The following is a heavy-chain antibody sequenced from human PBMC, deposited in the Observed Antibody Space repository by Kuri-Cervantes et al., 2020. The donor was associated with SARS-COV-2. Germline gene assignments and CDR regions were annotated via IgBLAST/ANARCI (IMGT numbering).Heavy chain of an antibody. CDR2: ISAYNGNT. CDR3: ARAFMTIFVSFDP. D-gene: IGHD3-3*01. Sequence: ASVKVSCKASGYTFTSYGISWVRQAPGQGLEWMGWISAYNGNTKYSQKFQGRVTITRDTSASTAYMELSSLRSEDTAVYYCARAFMTIFVSFDPWGQGTLVTVSS. J-gene: IGHJ5*02. V-gene: IGHV1-18*01. CDR1: GYTFTSYG.